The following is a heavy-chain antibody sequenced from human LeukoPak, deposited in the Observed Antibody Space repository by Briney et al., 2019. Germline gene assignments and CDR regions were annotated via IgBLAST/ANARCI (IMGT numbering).Heavy chain of an antibody. D-gene: IGHD1-26*01. CDR2: ISSSSSYI. Sequence: PGGSLRLSCAASGFTFSSYSMNWVRQAPGKGLEWVSSISSSSSYIYYADSVKGRFTISRDNAKNSLYLQMNSLRAEDTAVYYCARGGGSYSQATDYWGQGTLVTVSS. CDR3: ARGGGSYSQATDY. V-gene: IGHV3-21*01. J-gene: IGHJ4*02. CDR1: GFTFSSYS.